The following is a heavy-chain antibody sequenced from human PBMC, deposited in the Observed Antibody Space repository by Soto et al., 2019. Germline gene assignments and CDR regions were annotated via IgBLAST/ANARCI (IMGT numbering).Heavy chain of an antibody. Sequence: ASVKVSCKASGYTSTSYAMHWVRQAPGQRLEWMGWINAGNGNTKYSQKFQGRVTITRDTSASTAYMELSSLRSEDTAVYYCARTVGYYYGMDVWGQGTTVTVSS. CDR2: INAGNGNT. CDR3: ARTVGYYYGMDV. CDR1: GYTSTSYA. D-gene: IGHD4-17*01. V-gene: IGHV1-3*01. J-gene: IGHJ6*02.